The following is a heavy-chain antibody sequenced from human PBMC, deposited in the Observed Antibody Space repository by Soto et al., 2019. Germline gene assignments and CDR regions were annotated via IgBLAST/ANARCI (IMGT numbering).Heavy chain of an antibody. J-gene: IGHJ5*02. CDR2: IIPNNGTT. CDR1: GGTFSSYA. V-gene: IGHV1-69*10. Sequence: VKVSCKASGGTFSSYAISWVRQAPGQGLEWMGGIIPNNGTTNYAQKLQGRVTITADTSTSTAYMELSSLRSDDTAVYYCARDPPSNYDFWSGYNNWFDPWGQGTLVTVSS. CDR3: ARDPPSNYDFWSGYNNWFDP. D-gene: IGHD3-3*01.